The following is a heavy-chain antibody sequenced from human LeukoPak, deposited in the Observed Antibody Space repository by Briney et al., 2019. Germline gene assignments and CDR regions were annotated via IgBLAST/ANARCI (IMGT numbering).Heavy chain of an antibody. CDR2: ISAYNGNT. D-gene: IGHD1-1*01. J-gene: IGHJ3*02. CDR1: GYTFTSYG. V-gene: IGHV1-18*01. CDR3: ARGPSTTGTTVAFDI. Sequence: GASVKVSCKASGYTFTSYGISWVRQAPGQGLEWMGWISAYNGNTNYAQKLQGRVTMTTDTSTGTAYMELRSLRSDDTAVYYCARGPSTTGTTVAFDIWGQGTMVTVSS.